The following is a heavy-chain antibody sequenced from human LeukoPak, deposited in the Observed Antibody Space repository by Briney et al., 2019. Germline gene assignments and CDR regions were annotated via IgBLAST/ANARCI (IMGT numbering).Heavy chain of an antibody. D-gene: IGHD3-22*01. CDR2: IYPGDSDT. V-gene: IGHV5-51*01. Sequence: GESLKISCKASGYNFTTYWIGWVRQMPGKVLEWMGIIYPGDSDTRYSPSFQGQVTISADKSISTAYLQWSSLKASDTAMYYCARRGYYDSSGYYHYTIDYWGQGTLVTVSS. J-gene: IGHJ4*02. CDR3: ARRGYYDSSGYYHYTIDY. CDR1: GYNFTTYW.